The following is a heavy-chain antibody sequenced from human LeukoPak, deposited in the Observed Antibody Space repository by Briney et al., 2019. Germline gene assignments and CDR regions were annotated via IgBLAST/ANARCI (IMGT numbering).Heavy chain of an antibody. Sequence: SETLSLTCAVYGGSFSGYYWSWIRQPPGKGLEWIGEINHSGSTNYNPSLKSRVTISVDTSKNQFSLKLSSVTAADTAVYYCARAVYDSSGYYSEYFQKWGQGTLVTVSS. CDR2: INHSGST. J-gene: IGHJ1*01. V-gene: IGHV4-34*01. D-gene: IGHD3-22*01. CDR1: GGSFSGYY. CDR3: ARAVYDSSGYYSEYFQK.